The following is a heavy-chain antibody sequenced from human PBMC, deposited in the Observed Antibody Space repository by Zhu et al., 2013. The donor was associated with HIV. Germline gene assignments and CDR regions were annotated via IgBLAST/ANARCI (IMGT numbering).Heavy chain of an antibody. CDR3: ARVEMTYYYDSSGYYYADY. Sequence: QVQLVQSGAEVKKPGASVKVSCKASGYTFTSYDINWVRQATGQGLEWMGWMNPNSGNTGYAQKFQGRVTMTRNTSISTAYMELSSLRSEDTAVYYCARVEMTYYYDSSGYYYADYWGQGTLVTVSS. CDR1: GYTFTSYD. D-gene: IGHD3-22*01. J-gene: IGHJ4*02. V-gene: IGHV1-8*01. CDR2: MNPNSGNT.